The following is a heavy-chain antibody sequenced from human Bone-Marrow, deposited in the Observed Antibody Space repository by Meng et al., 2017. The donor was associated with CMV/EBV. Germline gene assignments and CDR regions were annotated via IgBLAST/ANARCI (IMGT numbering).Heavy chain of an antibody. CDR3: ARLRVRGVILRAYYFDY. J-gene: IGHJ4*02. V-gene: IGHV4-34*01. Sequence: GGSFSGDYWSWIRQPPGKGLEWIGEINHSGSTNYNPSLKSRVTISVDTSKNQFSLKLSSVTAADTAVYYCARLRVRGVILRAYYFDYWGQGTLVTVSS. CDR2: INHSGST. D-gene: IGHD3-10*01. CDR1: GGSFSGDY.